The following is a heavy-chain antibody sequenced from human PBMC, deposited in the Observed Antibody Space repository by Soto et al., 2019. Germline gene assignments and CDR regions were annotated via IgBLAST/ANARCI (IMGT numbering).Heavy chain of an antibody. D-gene: IGHD6-19*01. J-gene: IGHJ4*02. CDR2: IYSGGST. Sequence: PVGSLRLSCAASGFTVSSNYMSWVRQAPGKGLEWVSVIYSGGSTYYADSVKGRFTISRDNSKNTLYLQMNSLRAEDTAVYYCARDLSGSSGWYDYWGQGTLVTVSS. CDR3: ARDLSGSSGWYDY. CDR1: GFTVSSNY. V-gene: IGHV3-53*01.